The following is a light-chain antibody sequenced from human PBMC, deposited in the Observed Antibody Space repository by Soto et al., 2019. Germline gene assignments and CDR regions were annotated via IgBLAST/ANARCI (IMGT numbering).Light chain of an antibody. V-gene: IGKV1-5*01. CDR3: QQAKSVPYT. CDR1: QSIGRW. J-gene: IGKJ2*01. Sequence: DIQMTQSPSTLSAFVGYRVTITCRSSQSIGRWLAWYQQKPGKAPKLLIYVASNLQSGVPSRFSGSGSGTEFTLTITSLQPEDFATYYCQQAKSVPYTFGQGTKVDIK. CDR2: VAS.